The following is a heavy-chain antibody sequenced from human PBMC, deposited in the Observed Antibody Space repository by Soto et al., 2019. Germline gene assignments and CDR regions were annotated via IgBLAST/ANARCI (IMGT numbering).Heavy chain of an antibody. CDR1: GFTFSSYG. CDR3: AKVQGYYDILTGYYSGLDY. CDR2: ISYDGSNK. V-gene: IGHV3-30*18. Sequence: QVQLVESGGVVVQPGRSLRLSCAASGFTFSSYGMHWVRQAPGKGLEWVAVISYDGSNKYYADSVKGRFTISRDNSKNTLYLQMNSLRAEDTAVYYCAKVQGYYDILTGYYSGLDYWGQGTLVTVSS. D-gene: IGHD3-9*01. J-gene: IGHJ4*02.